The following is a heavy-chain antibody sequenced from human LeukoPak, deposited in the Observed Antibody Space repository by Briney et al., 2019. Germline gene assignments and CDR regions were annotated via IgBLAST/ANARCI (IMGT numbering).Heavy chain of an antibody. D-gene: IGHD2-2*03. Sequence: GRSLRLSCAASGFTFSSYAMHWVRQAPGKGLEWVAVISYDGSNKYYADPVKGRFTISRDNSKTTLYLQMNSLRAEDTAVYYCARSGYCSSTSCHHGFDYWGQGTLVTVSS. CDR1: GFTFSSYA. CDR3: ARSGYCSSTSCHHGFDY. V-gene: IGHV3-30*04. CDR2: ISYDGSNK. J-gene: IGHJ4*02.